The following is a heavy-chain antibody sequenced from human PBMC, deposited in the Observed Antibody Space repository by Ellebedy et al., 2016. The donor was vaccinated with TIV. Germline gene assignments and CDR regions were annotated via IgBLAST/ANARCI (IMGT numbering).Heavy chain of an antibody. Sequence: GESLKISXAASGFTFSSCSMTWVRQAPGKGLEWVSTIYGSGTRVFYADPVKGRFTVSRDNSKKTLYLLMNSLRAEDTAVYYCAKDVVETGERYFELWGRGTLVTVSS. CDR1: GFTFSSCS. J-gene: IGHJ2*01. V-gene: IGHV3-23*05. D-gene: IGHD7-27*01. CDR2: IYGSGTRV. CDR3: AKDVVETGERYFEL.